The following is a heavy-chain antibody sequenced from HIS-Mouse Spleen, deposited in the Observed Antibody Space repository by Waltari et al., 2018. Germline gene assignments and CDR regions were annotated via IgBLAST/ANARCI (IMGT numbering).Heavy chain of an antibody. J-gene: IGHJ4*02. CDR3: ARAGTLHIVATTFDY. CDR1: GFTFSSYA. Sequence: QVQLVESGGGVVQPGRSLRLSCAASGFTFSSYAMHWVRQAPGKGLEWVAVRSYDGSNKYYADSVKGRFTISRDNSKNTLYLQMNSLRAEDTAVYYCARAGTLHIVATTFDYWGQGTLVTVSS. V-gene: IGHV3-30*04. CDR2: RSYDGSNK. D-gene: IGHD5-12*01.